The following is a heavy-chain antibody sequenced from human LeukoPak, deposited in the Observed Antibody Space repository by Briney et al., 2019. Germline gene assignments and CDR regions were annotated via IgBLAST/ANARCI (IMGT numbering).Heavy chain of an antibody. CDR2: MNPNSGNT. J-gene: IGHJ2*01. V-gene: IGHV1-8*01. CDR1: GYTFTSYD. CDR3: ARLYGDYWYFDL. Sequence: KPRASVKVSCKASGYTFTSYDINWVRQATGQGLEWMGWMNPNSGNTGYAQKFQGRVTMTRNTSISTAYMELSSLRSEDTAVYYCARLYGDYWYFDLWGRGTLVTVSS. D-gene: IGHD4-17*01.